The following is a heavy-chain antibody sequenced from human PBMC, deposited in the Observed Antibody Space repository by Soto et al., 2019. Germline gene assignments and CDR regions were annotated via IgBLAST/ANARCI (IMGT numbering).Heavy chain of an antibody. CDR1: GGTFSSYA. Sequence: QVQRVQSGAEVKKPGSSVKVSCKASGGTFSSYAISWVRQAPGQGLEWMGGIIPIFGTANYAQKFQGRVTITADESTSTAYMELSSLRSEDTAVYYCARGSYYGSGSYYRNWFDPWGQGTLVTVSS. D-gene: IGHD3-10*01. V-gene: IGHV1-69*01. CDR2: IIPIFGTA. J-gene: IGHJ5*02. CDR3: ARGSYYGSGSYYRNWFDP.